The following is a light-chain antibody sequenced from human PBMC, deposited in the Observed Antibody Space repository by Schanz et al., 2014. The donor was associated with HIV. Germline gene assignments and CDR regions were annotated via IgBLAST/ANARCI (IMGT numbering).Light chain of an antibody. CDR1: QGISSY. J-gene: IGKJ2*01. CDR3: QQSYRNPRT. Sequence: IQLTQSPSSLSAFVGDRVTITCRASQGISSYLAWYQQKPGKPPKVLIYAASTLQSGVPSRFSGSGSGTDFTLTISSLQPEDFATYYCQQSYRNPRTFGQGTKLEIK. V-gene: IGKV1-9*01. CDR2: AAS.